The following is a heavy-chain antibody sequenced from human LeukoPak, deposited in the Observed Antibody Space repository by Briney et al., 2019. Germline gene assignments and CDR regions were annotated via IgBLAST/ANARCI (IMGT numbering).Heavy chain of an antibody. V-gene: IGHV3-15*07. CDR1: GFSFSNAW. J-gene: IGHJ4*02. D-gene: IGHD6-25*01. CDR3: AKLPRNYPFVGGYYY. Sequence: GGSLRLSCAASGFSFSNAWMNWVRQAPGKGLEWVGRIKSKTDGETTDYAAPVKGRFTVSRDDSKNTLYLQMNSLKTEDTAVYYCAKLPRNYPFVGGYYYWGQGTLVTVSS. CDR2: IKSKTDGETT.